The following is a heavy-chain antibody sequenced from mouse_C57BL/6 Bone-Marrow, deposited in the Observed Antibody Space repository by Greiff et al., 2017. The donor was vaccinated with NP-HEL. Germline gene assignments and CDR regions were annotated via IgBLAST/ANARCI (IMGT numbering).Heavy chain of an antibody. CDR2: INPSSGYT. V-gene: IGHV1-4*01. CDR3: ATGRGDFDY. D-gene: IGHD1-1*01. J-gene: IGHJ2*01. CDR1: GYTFTSYT. Sequence: VQLQESGAELARPGASVKMSCKASGYTFTSYTMHWVKQRPGQGLEWIGYINPSSGYTKYNQKFKDKATLTADKSSSTAYMQLSSLTSEDSAVYYCATGRGDFDYWGQGTTLTVSS.